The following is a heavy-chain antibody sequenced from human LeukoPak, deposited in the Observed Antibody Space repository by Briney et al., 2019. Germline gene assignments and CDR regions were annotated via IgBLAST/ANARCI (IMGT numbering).Heavy chain of an antibody. CDR1: GFTFSSYA. D-gene: IGHD6-13*01. Sequence: GGSLRLSCAASGFTFSSYAMSWVRQAPGKGLEWVSAISGSGGGTYYADSVKGRFTISRDNSKNTLYLQMNSLRAEDTAVYYCASPGIAAAVRNWFDPWGQGTLVTVSS. CDR2: ISGSGGGT. V-gene: IGHV3-23*01. CDR3: ASPGIAAAVRNWFDP. J-gene: IGHJ5*02.